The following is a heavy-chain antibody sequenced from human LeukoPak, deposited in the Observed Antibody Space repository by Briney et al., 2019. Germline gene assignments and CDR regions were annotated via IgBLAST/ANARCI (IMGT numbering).Heavy chain of an antibody. Sequence: GESLKISCQGSGYTFSNFWIGWVRQKPGKGLQFMGVIYPGDSDTTYSPSFQGQVTLSADRSIRTAYLQWRSLEASDSATYYCARGRGGYTGYENFDYWGQGTVVTVSS. J-gene: IGHJ4*02. D-gene: IGHD5-12*01. V-gene: IGHV5-51*01. CDR2: IYPGDSDT. CDR1: GYTFSNFW. CDR3: ARGRGGYTGYENFDY.